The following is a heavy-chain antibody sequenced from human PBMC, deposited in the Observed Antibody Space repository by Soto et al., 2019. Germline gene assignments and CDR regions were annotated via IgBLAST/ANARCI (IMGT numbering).Heavy chain of an antibody. V-gene: IGHV4-59*01. J-gene: IGHJ4*02. Sequence: SETLSLTCTVSGSSMSNYYGSWIRQPPGRGLEWIGVMHSSGSANYNSSLKGRATISVDTYNNQFSLILTSVTAADTAVYYCVRSGHTFGGVIWGQGTLVTVST. CDR2: MHSSGSA. D-gene: IGHD3-16*01. CDR1: GSSMSNYY. CDR3: VRSGHTFGGVI.